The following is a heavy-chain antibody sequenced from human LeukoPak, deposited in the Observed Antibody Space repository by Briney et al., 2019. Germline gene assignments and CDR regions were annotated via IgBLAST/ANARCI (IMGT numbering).Heavy chain of an antibody. CDR2: ISGSSSYI. J-gene: IGHJ6*02. CDR1: GFTFSSYG. Sequence: GGSLRLSCAASGFTFSSYGMSWVRQAPGKGLEWVSSISGSSSYIYYADSVKGRFTISRDNAKKSLYLQMSSLRAEDTAVYYCAFYYYGMDVWGQGTRSPSP. V-gene: IGHV3-21*01. CDR3: AFYYYGMDV.